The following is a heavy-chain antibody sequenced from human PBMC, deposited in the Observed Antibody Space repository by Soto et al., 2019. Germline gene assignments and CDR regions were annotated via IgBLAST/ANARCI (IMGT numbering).Heavy chain of an antibody. Sequence: SQTLSLTCAISGDSVSSNSAAWNWIRQSPSRGLEWLGRTYYRSRWYNDYAVSVKSRITVNPDTSKNQFSLQLNSVTPEDTAVYYCAREPTSGITMVRGGIQSGYYYYYYMDVWGKGTTVTVSS. CDR3: AREPTSGITMVRGGIQSGYYYYYYMDV. V-gene: IGHV6-1*01. CDR1: GDSVSSNSAA. D-gene: IGHD3-10*01. CDR2: TYYRSRWYN. J-gene: IGHJ6*03.